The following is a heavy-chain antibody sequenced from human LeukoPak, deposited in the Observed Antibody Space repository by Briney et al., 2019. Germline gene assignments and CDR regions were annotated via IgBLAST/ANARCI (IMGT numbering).Heavy chain of an antibody. D-gene: IGHD5-12*01. Sequence: ASVKVSCKASGYTFTSYAMHWVRQAPGQRLEWVGWINAGNGNTKYSQKFQGRVTITRDTSASTAYMELSSLRSEDTAVYYCARTGIRGYSGYDSAYFDYWGQGTLVTVSS. CDR3: ARTGIRGYSGYDSAYFDY. CDR2: INAGNGNT. CDR1: GYTFTSYA. V-gene: IGHV1-3*01. J-gene: IGHJ4*02.